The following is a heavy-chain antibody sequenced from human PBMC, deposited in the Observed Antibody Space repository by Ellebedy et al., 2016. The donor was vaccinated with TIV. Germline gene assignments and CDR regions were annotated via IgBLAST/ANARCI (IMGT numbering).Heavy chain of an antibody. J-gene: IGHJ4*02. D-gene: IGHD3-10*01. Sequence: SETLSLXXAVSGGSISSGGYSWSWIRQPPGKGLEWIGYIYHSGSTYYNPSLKSRVTISVDTSKNQFSLKLSSVTAADTAVYYCARGGIRGYRPGDYWGQGTLVTVSS. CDR3: ARGGIRGYRPGDY. V-gene: IGHV4-30-2*01. CDR1: GGSISSGGYS. CDR2: IYHSGST.